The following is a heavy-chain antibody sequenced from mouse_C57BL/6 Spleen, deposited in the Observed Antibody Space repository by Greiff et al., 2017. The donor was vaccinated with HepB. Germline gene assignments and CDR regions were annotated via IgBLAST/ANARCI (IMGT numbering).Heavy chain of an antibody. CDR3: ARPPSVLFYYAMDY. CDR1: GFNIKNTY. V-gene: IGHV14-3*01. Sequence: VQLQHSVAELVRPGASVKLSCTASGFNIKNTYMHWVKQRPEQGLEWIGMIDPANGNTKYAPKFPGKANITADTSSNPADLQLSSLTSEDTAIYYCARPPSVLFYYAMDYWGQGTSGTVSS. CDR2: IDPANGNT. J-gene: IGHJ4*01.